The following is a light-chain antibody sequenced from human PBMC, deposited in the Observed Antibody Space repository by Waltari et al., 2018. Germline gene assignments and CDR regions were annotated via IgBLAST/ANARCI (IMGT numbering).Light chain of an antibody. J-gene: IGKJ1*01. CDR2: KVS. V-gene: IGKV2-30*01. CDR1: SLVYCYGNSY. CDR3: MQATHWPPWT. Sequence: SLVYCYGNSYFNWFQQRRGQSPRRLIYKVSNRDSGVPDRFSGSGSGTDFTLKSSRVVAEDVGVDYCMQATHWPPWTFGQGTKVELK.